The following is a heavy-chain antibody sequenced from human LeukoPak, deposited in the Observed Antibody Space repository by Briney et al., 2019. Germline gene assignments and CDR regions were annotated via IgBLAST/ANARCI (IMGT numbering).Heavy chain of an antibody. CDR3: ARGDCSSVSCRWPYYFDY. CDR1: GFTLSSSG. V-gene: IGHV3-23*01. J-gene: IGHJ4*02. D-gene: IGHD2-2*01. CDR2: ISGSGDNT. Sequence: GGSLRLSCAASGFTLSSSGMSWVHQAPGRGLEWFSAISGSGDNTYYADSVKGRFTISRDNAKKSLYLQMNSLRAEDTAIYYCARGDCSSVSCRWPYYFDYWGQGTLVTVSS.